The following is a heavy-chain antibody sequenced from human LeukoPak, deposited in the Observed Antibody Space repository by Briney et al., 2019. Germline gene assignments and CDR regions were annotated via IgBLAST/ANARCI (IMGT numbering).Heavy chain of an antibody. CDR2: INAGNGNT. CDR1: GYTFTSYA. Sequence: ASVKVSCKASGYTFTSYAMHWVRQAPGQRLEWMGWINAGNGNTKYSQKFQGRVTITRDTSASTAYMELSSLRSEDTAVYYCARDTHYDFWSGPEYYFDYWGQGTLVTVSS. V-gene: IGHV1-3*01. J-gene: IGHJ4*02. D-gene: IGHD3-3*01. CDR3: ARDTHYDFWSGPEYYFDY.